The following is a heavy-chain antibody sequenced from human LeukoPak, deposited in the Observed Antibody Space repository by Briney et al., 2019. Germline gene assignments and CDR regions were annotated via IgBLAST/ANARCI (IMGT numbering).Heavy chain of an antibody. J-gene: IGHJ4*02. V-gene: IGHV3-30*02. CDR2: IRYDGSNK. CDR1: GFTFSSYS. Sequence: GGSLRLSCAASGFTFSSYSMNWVRQAPGKGLEWVAFIRYDGSNKYYADSVKGRFTISRDNSKNTLYLQMNSLRAEDTAVYYCAKDDRGLRYFDWLSHWGQGTLVTVSS. CDR3: AKDDRGLRYFDWLSH. D-gene: IGHD3-9*01.